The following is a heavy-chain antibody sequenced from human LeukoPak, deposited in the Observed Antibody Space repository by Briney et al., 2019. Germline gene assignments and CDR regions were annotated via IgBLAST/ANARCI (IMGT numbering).Heavy chain of an antibody. Sequence: GGSLRLSCAAFGFTFSSDAMHWVGQAPGKGLEWVAVISYDGSNKYYADSVKGRFTISRDNSKNTLYLQMNSLRAEDTAVYYCARDFYDFWSGYYGGGYYYYGMDVWGQGTTVTVSS. CDR3: ARDFYDFWSGYYGGGYYYYGMDV. V-gene: IGHV3-30-3*01. CDR1: GFTFSSDA. CDR2: ISYDGSNK. D-gene: IGHD3-3*01. J-gene: IGHJ6*02.